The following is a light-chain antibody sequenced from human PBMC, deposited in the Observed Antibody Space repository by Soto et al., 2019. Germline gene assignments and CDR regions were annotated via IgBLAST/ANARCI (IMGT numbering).Light chain of an antibody. CDR2: DYT. CDR3: CSYVRDSTYD. Sequence: QSALTQPASVSGSPGQSITISCTGTSIDVGSYNLVSWYQHHPGKAPKLIIYDYTKRPSGVSDRFSGSGSGNTASLTISGLQAEDETDYYCCSYVRDSTYDFXTGTKLTVL. CDR1: SIDVGSYNL. J-gene: IGLJ1*01. V-gene: IGLV2-23*01.